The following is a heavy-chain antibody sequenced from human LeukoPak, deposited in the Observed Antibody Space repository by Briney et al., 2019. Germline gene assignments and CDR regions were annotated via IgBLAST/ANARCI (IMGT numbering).Heavy chain of an antibody. CDR1: GFTFSSYA. V-gene: IGHV3-23*01. J-gene: IGHJ5*02. CDR3: AKDFVRRFDP. Sequence: GGSLSLSCAASGFTFSSYAMNWVRQAPGKGLEWVSSIGDSGGSSYYADSVKGRFTISRDNSRNTLYLQMNSLRAEDTAVYYCAKDFVRRFDPWGQGTLVTVSS. CDR2: IGDSGGSS.